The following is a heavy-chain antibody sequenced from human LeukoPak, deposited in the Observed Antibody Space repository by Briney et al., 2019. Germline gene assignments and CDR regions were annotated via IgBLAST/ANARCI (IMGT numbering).Heavy chain of an antibody. V-gene: IGHV4-30-4*01. Sequence: SQTLSLTCTVSGGSISSGDYYWSWIPQPPGKGLEWIGYIYYSGSTYYNPSLKSRVTISVDTSKNQFSLKLSSVTAADTAVYYCARDPVTMVRGVTNDPDYWGQGTLVTVSS. J-gene: IGHJ4*02. CDR2: IYYSGST. CDR1: GGSISSGDYY. CDR3: ARDPVTMVRGVTNDPDY. D-gene: IGHD3-10*01.